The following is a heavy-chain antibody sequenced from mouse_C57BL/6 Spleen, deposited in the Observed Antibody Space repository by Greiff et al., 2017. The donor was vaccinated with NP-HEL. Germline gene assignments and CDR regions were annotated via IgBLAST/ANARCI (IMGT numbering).Heavy chain of an antibody. J-gene: IGHJ1*03. CDR1: GYTFTSYW. D-gene: IGHD2-1*01. V-gene: IGHV1-50*01. Sequence: QVHVKQPGAELVKPGASVKLSCKASGYTFTSYWMQWVKQRPGQGLEWIGEIDPSDSYTNYYQKFKGKATLTVDTSSSTAYMQLSSLTSEDSAVYYCARSDGNYWYFDVWGTGTTVTVSS. CDR3: ARSDGNYWYFDV. CDR2: IDPSDSYT.